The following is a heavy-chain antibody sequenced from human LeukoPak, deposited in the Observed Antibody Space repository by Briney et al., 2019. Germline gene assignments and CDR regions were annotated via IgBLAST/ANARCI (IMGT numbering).Heavy chain of an antibody. CDR3: AGAGPKGYSSSWYYFDY. CDR2: IYYSGST. V-gene: IGHV4-59*08. D-gene: IGHD6-13*01. J-gene: IGHJ4*02. Sequence: PSETLSLTCTVSGDSITSYRWNWIRQPPGKGLEWIGYIYYSGSTNYNPSLKSRVTISVDTSKNQFSLKLSSVTAADTAVYYCAGAGPKGYSSSWYYFDYWGQGTLVTVSS. CDR1: GDSITSYR.